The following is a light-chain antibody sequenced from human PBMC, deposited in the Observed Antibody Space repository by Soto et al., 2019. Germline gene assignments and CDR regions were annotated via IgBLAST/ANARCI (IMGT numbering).Light chain of an antibody. Sequence: EIVLTQSPATLSLSPGERATLSCRASERVNSGYLAWFQQKPGRAPRLLIFGTSGRATGIPDRFRGNGSRTDLTLTISIVETEDFAVYDGQQYGDSVFTFGPGTKVEIK. CDR3: QQYGDSVFT. CDR2: GTS. CDR1: ERVNSGY. J-gene: IGKJ3*01. V-gene: IGKV3-20*01.